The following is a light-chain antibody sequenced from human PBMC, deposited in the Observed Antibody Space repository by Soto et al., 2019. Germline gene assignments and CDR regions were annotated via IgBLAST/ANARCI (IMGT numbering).Light chain of an antibody. CDR2: GAS. J-gene: IGKJ5*01. CDR1: QSVSSSY. CDR3: QHCHGWPLT. Sequence: EIVLTQSPGTLSLSPGERATLSCRASQSVSSSYLAWYQQKPGQAPRLLIYGASSRATGVPARFSGSGSGTEFSLTISSLQSEDFAVYYCQHCHGWPLTFGQGTRLEIK. V-gene: IGKV3-20*01.